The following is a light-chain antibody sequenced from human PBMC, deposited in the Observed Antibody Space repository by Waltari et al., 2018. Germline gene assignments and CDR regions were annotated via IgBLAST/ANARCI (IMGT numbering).Light chain of an antibody. J-gene: IGLJ2*01. CDR2: DVT. V-gene: IGLV2-11*01. CDR3: CSYAGTYTPL. Sequence: LTQPRSVSGSPGQSVAISCTGTSSDVGGYNYVSWYQQYPGTAPKLIIYDVTKRPSGVPDRFSGSKSGNTASLTISGLQAEDEADYYCCSYAGTYTPLFGGGTKLTVL. CDR1: SSDVGGYNY.